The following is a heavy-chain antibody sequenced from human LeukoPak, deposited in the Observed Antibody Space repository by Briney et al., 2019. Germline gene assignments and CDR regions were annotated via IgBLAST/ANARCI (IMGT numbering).Heavy chain of an antibody. J-gene: IGHJ5*02. CDR1: GYTFTSYG. D-gene: IGHD6-19*01. Sequence: ASVKVSCKASGYTFTSYGISWVRQAPGQGLEWMGWISAYNGNTNYARKLQGRVTMTTDTSTSTAYMELRSLRSDDTAVYYCAKDISEAVAGSWGQGTLVTVSS. V-gene: IGHV1-18*01. CDR2: ISAYNGNT. CDR3: AKDISEAVAGS.